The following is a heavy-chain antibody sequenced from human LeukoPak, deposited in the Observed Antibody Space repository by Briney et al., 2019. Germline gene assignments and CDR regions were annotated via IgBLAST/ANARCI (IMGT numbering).Heavy chain of an antibody. J-gene: IGHJ4*02. CDR1: GGSISSSSYY. V-gene: IGHV4-39*07. D-gene: IGHD3-10*01. CDR2: IYHSGST. Sequence: SETLSLTCTVSGGSISSSSYYWGWIRQPPGKGLEWIGSIYHSGSTYYNPSLKSRVTISVDTSKNQFSLKLSSVTAADTAVYYCARDGGVFGSGSYLNYWGQGALVTVSS. CDR3: ARDGGVFGSGSYLNY.